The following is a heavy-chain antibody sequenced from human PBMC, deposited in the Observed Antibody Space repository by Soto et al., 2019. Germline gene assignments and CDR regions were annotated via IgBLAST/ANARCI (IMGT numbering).Heavy chain of an antibody. CDR3: ARGGAVVVPGAVDRHNWFDP. Sequence: QVQLVQSGAEVKKPGSSVKVSCEASGGTFSSYSFSWVRQAPGQGLERMGRVIPILGMANYAQKFQGRVTITADKSTSTVYMELSSLRSEDTAVYYCARGGAVVVPGAVDRHNWFDPWGQGTLVTVSS. D-gene: IGHD2-2*01. V-gene: IGHV1-69*02. CDR1: GGTFSSYS. CDR2: VIPILGMA. J-gene: IGHJ5*02.